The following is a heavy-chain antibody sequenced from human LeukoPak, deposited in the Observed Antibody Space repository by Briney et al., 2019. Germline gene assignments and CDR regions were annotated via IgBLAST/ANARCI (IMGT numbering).Heavy chain of an antibody. D-gene: IGHD3-10*01. V-gene: IGHV3-49*04. Sequence: GGSRRLSCTASGFTFVDYAMSWVRQAPGKGLEWVGLIRSKAYAGTTKYAGSVKGRFTISRDDSKSMAYLKMNSLKTEDTAVYYCTREGLEAYYYGSGSSIFDYWGQGTLVTVSS. J-gene: IGHJ4*02. CDR3: TREGLEAYYYGSGSSIFDY. CDR1: GFTFVDYA. CDR2: IRSKAYAGTT.